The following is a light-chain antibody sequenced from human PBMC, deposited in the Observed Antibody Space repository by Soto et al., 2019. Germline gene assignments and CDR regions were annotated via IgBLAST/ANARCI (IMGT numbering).Light chain of an antibody. CDR2: DAT. CDR1: QSVTTY. J-gene: IGKJ5*01. Sequence: PGERATLSFRASQSVTTYLAWYQQKPGQAPRLLIDDATNRATGIPARFSGSGSGTDFTLTISSLQPEDFAVYYCQQRSNWPPLITFGQGTRLEIK. V-gene: IGKV3-11*01. CDR3: QQRSNWPPLIT.